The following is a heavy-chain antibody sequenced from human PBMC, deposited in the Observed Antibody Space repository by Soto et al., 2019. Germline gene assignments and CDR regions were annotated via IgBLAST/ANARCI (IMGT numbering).Heavy chain of an antibody. D-gene: IGHD6-6*01. CDR2: INTDGSDT. CDR3: TSDRPGAQHYLDY. Sequence: EVQLVESGGGLAQPGGSLRLSCAASGFTFSSDWMHWVRQAPGKGLVWVSRINTDGSDTSYADSVKGRFTISRDNAKNTLYLQMNSLRAEDTAVYYYTSDRPGAQHYLDYWGQGDMVTVSS. V-gene: IGHV3-74*01. CDR1: GFTFSSDW. J-gene: IGHJ4*02.